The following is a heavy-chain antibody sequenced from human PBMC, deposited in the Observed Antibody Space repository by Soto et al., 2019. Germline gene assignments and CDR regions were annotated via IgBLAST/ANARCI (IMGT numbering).Heavy chain of an antibody. Sequence: SGPTLVNPTHTLTLTCTFSGFSLSSYGMCVSWIRQPPGKALEWLARIDWDDAKFYNTSLRSRLTISRDTSTNQVVLTMTNMDPEDTATYYCARIHRYGGRGVDFDYWGQGTLVTVS. CDR3: ARIHRYGGRGVDFDY. CDR2: IDWDDAK. V-gene: IGHV2-70*17. CDR1: GFSLSSYGMC. D-gene: IGHD2-15*01. J-gene: IGHJ4*02.